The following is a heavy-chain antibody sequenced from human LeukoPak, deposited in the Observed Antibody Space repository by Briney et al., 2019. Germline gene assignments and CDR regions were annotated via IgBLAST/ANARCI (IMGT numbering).Heavy chain of an antibody. V-gene: IGHV3-23*01. Sequence: GETLRLSCAASGFTFDSYGMSWVRQAPGKGLEWVSAIIDSGGITFYADSVKGRFSISRDNSKNTLYLQMNSLGAEDTALYYCAKATRRSGWSFDYWGQGTRVTVSS. J-gene: IGHJ4*02. CDR3: AKATRRSGWSFDY. D-gene: IGHD6-19*01. CDR2: IIDSGGIT. CDR1: GFTFDSYG.